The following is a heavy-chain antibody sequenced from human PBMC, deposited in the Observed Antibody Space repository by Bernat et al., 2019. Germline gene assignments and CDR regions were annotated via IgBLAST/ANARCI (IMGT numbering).Heavy chain of an antibody. CDR1: GYTFTDYY. Sequence: QVQLVQSGAEVKKPGASVKVSCKASGYTFTDYYMHWVRQAPGQGLEWMGWINPNSGDTKYAKSFQGWVTMTRDTSISTAFMELSRLTSDDTAVYYCATAARQGWGDCYFDYWGQGTLVTVSS. CDR3: ATAARQGWGDCYFDY. J-gene: IGHJ4*02. V-gene: IGHV1-2*04. D-gene: IGHD2-21*02. CDR2: INPNSGDT.